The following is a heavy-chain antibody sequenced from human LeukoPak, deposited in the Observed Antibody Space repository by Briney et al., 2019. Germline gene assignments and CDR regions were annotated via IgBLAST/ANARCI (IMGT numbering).Heavy chain of an antibody. D-gene: IGHD1-26*01. CDR3: ARENSGSYLNWFDP. CDR2: TSSSSSYI. Sequence: GGSLRLSCAASGFTFSSYSMNWVRQAPGKGLEWVSSTSSSSSYIYYADSVKGRFTISRDNAKNSLYLQMNSLRAEDTAVYYCARENSGSYLNWFDPWGQGTLVTVSS. V-gene: IGHV3-21*01. J-gene: IGHJ5*02. CDR1: GFTFSSYS.